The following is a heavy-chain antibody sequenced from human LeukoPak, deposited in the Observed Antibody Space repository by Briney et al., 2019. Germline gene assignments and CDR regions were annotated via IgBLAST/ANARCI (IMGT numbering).Heavy chain of an antibody. CDR3: AADLSNPRMGASYLDS. J-gene: IGHJ4*02. Sequence: EASVKVSCKAPGFTSTNFAVQWVRQARGQRLEWIGWIIVGSGATKCAQDFQERVTITRDLSTSTLYMELRSLTSEDTAVYYCAADLSNPRMGASYLDSWGQGTLVTVSS. V-gene: IGHV1-58*01. CDR2: IIVGSGAT. CDR1: GFTSTNFA. D-gene: IGHD3-16*01.